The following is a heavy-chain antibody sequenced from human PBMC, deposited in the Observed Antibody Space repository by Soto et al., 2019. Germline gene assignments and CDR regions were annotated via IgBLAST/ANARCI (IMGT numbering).Heavy chain of an antibody. J-gene: IGHJ5*02. Sequence: GGSLRLSCAASGFPFSSYAMSLVRQSPGKGLEWVSAISGSGGSTYYADSVKGRFTISRDNSKNTLYLQMKSLRAEDTAVYYCAKDLTVPGHNWFDPWGQGTLFTVSS. CDR3: AKDLTVPGHNWFDP. CDR2: ISGSGGST. CDR1: GFPFSSYA. D-gene: IGHD6-19*01. V-gene: IGHV3-23*01.